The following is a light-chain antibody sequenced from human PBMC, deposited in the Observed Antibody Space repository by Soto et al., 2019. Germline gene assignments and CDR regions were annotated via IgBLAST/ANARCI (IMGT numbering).Light chain of an antibody. V-gene: IGKV1-6*01. CDR1: QDIGSD. CDR3: LQDDNYPYI. Sequence: AIQMTQSPSSLSASVGDRVTISCRAGQDIGSDLGWYQQKPGKAPKLLISATSSLQSGVPSRFSGSGSGTDCALTISSLEPEDCGMYYCLQDDNYPYIFGQGTKVELK. J-gene: IGKJ2*01. CDR2: ATS.